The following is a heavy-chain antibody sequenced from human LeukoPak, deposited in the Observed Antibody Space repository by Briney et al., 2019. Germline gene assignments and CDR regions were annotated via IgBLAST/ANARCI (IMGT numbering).Heavy chain of an antibody. CDR2: FDPEDGET. J-gene: IGHJ4*02. D-gene: IGHD1-14*01. CDR3: ATSPGYDY. CDR1: GYHFRELF. Sequence: ASVKVSCKVSGYHFRELFIHWVRQAPGKGLEWMGGFDPEDGETIYAQKFQGRVTMTEDTSTDTAYMELTSLRSEDTAVYYCATSPGYDYWGQGTLVTVSS. V-gene: IGHV1-24*01.